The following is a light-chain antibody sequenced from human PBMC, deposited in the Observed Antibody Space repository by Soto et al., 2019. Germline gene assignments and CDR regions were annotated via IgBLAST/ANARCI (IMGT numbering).Light chain of an antibody. CDR1: QSINIY. V-gene: IGKV1-39*01. J-gene: IGKJ2*01. CDR3: QQSYRSPYT. Sequence: IQMTQSPSSLPASVGDSVTVTCRASQSINIYLNWYQQKPGKAPTLLIYGASSLQSGVPSRFTGGGSRTEFTLTISSLQPEDCASYYCQQSYRSPYTFGQGTQLEIK. CDR2: GAS.